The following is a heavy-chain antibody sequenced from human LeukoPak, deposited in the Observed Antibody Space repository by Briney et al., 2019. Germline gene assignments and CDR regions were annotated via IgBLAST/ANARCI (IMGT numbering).Heavy chain of an antibody. J-gene: IGHJ4*02. CDR1: GFNFDRYT. CDR3: AKELDTMFFDY. D-gene: IGHD3-10*02. CDR2: AGWAGGTT. V-gene: IGHV3-43*01. Sequence: GGSLRLSCATSGFNFDRYTIHWVRQAPGKGLEWVSLAGWAGGTTFYSDSVRGRFTISRDSGRKSVYLQMNSLTTDDTASYFCAKELDTMFFDYWGQGALVTVSS.